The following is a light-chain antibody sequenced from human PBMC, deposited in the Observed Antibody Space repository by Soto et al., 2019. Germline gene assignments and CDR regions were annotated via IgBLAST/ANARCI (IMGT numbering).Light chain of an antibody. J-gene: IGLJ3*02. CDR2: ENN. V-gene: IGLV1-51*02. CDR3: AAWDTSLSGGV. Sequence: QSVLTQPPSVSAAPGQKVTISCSGSSSNIGSDLVSWYQQLPGTAPQLLIYENNKRPSGIPDRFSGSKSATSATLGITGLQTGDEADYYCAAWDTSLSGGVFGGGTKVTVL. CDR1: SSNIGSDL.